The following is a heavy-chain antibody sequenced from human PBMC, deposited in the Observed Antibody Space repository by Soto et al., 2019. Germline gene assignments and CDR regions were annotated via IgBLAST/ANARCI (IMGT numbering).Heavy chain of an antibody. J-gene: IGHJ4*02. V-gene: IGHV3-21*01. CDR2: ISSSSSYI. Sequence: LSLTCAASGFTFSSYSMNWVRQAPGKGLEWVSSISSSSSYIYYADSVKGRFTISRDNAKNSLYLQMNSLRAEDTAVYYCARYYSYGSTYYFDYWGQGTLVTVSS. CDR1: GFTFSSYS. D-gene: IGHD5-18*01. CDR3: ARYYSYGSTYYFDY.